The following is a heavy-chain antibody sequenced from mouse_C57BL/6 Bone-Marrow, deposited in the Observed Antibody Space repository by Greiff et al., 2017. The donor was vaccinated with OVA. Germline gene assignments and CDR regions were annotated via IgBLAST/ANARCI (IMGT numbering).Heavy chain of an antibody. CDR1: GFTFSDFY. D-gene: IGHD2-3*01. Sequence: EVQLVESGGGLVQSGRSLRLSCATSGFTFSDFYMEWVRQAPGKGLEWIAASRNKANDYTTEYSASVKGRFIVSRDTSQSILYLQMNALRAEDTAIYYCARDEGYYAFAYWGQGTLVTVSA. V-gene: IGHV7-1*01. J-gene: IGHJ3*01. CDR2: SRNKANDYTT. CDR3: ARDEGYYAFAY.